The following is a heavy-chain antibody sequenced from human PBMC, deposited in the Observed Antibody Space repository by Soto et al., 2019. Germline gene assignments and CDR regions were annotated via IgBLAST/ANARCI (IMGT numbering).Heavy chain of an antibody. V-gene: IGHV3-23*01. Sequence: GGSLRLSCAASGFTFSSYAMSWVRQGPGKGLEWVSTLSGSGDNTYYADSVKGRFTISRDNSKNPLYLQMNSLRGEDTAIYYCAKDRGSGDYGMHAFDVWGQGTMVTVSS. D-gene: IGHD4-17*01. J-gene: IGHJ3*01. CDR1: GFTFSSYA. CDR3: AKDRGSGDYGMHAFDV. CDR2: LSGSGDNT.